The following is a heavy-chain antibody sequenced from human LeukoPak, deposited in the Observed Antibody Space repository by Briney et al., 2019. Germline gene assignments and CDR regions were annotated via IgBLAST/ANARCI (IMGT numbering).Heavy chain of an antibody. D-gene: IGHD6-13*01. Sequence: GGSLRLSCAASGFTFSSYSMNWVRQAPGKGLEWVSYISSSSSTIYYADSVKGRFTISRDNAKNSLYLQMNSLRAEDTAVYYCARDQRLGNSWFFLDYWGQGTLVTVSS. CDR2: ISSSSSTI. J-gene: IGHJ4*02. CDR3: ARDQRLGNSWFFLDY. V-gene: IGHV3-48*01. CDR1: GFTFSSYS.